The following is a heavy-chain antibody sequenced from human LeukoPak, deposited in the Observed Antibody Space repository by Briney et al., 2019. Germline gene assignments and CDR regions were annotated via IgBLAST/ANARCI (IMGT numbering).Heavy chain of an antibody. CDR3: ARSPSVTSSFDY. D-gene: IGHD4-17*01. J-gene: IGHJ4*02. V-gene: IGHV1-69*05. Sequence: ASVKVSCKASGGTFSSYAISWVRQAPGQGLEWMGGIIPIFGTANYAQKFQGRVTMTRNTSISTAYMELSSLRSEDTAVYYCARSPSVTSSFDYWGQGTLVTVSS. CDR2: IIPIFGTA. CDR1: GGTFSSYA.